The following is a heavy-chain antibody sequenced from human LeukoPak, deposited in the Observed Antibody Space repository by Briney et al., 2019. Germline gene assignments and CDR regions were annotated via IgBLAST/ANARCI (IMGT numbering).Heavy chain of an antibody. J-gene: IGHJ6*03. CDR1: GYTFTSYD. D-gene: IGHD6-19*01. CDR2: MNPNSGNT. V-gene: IGHV1-8*01. Sequence: ASVKVSCKASGYTFTSYDINWVRQATGQGLEWMGWMNPNSGNTGYAQKFHGRVTMTRNTSISTAYMELSSLRSEDTAVYYCARGLKQWLALYYYYYMDVWGKGTTVTVSS. CDR3: ARGLKQWLALYYYYYMDV.